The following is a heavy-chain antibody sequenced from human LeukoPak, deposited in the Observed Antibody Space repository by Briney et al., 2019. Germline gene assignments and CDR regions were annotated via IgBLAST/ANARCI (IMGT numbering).Heavy chain of an antibody. V-gene: IGHV3-21*01. D-gene: IGHD3-22*01. J-gene: IGHJ4*02. CDR3: ARVTEYYYDSRGYYDY. CDR1: GFTFSSYS. Sequence: GGSLRLSCAASGFTFSSYSMNWVRQAPGKGLEWVSSISSSSSYIYYADSVKGRFTISRDNAKNSLYLQMNSLRAEDTAVYYCARVTEYYYDSRGYYDYWGQGTLVTVSS. CDR2: ISSSSSYI.